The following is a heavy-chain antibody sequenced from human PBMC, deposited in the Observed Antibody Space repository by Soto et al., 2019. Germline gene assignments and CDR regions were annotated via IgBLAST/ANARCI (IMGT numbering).Heavy chain of an antibody. V-gene: IGHV4-30-4*01. CDR2: IYYSGST. D-gene: IGHD3-10*01. J-gene: IGHJ5*02. Sequence: SETLSLTCTVSGGPISSGDYYWSWIRQPPGKGLEWIGYIYYSGSTYYNPSLKSRVTISVDTSKNQFSLKLSSVTAADTAVYYCARGGQVYYGSGSYYPYNWFDPWGQGTLVTVSS. CDR3: ARGGQVYYGSGSYYPYNWFDP. CDR1: GGPISSGDYY.